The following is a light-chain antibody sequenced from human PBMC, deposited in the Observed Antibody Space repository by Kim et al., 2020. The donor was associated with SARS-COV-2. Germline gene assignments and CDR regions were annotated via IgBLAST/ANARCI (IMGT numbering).Light chain of an antibody. CDR3: QQYETLPLT. CDR2: GTS. V-gene: IGKV3-20*01. Sequence: ETVLTQSPATLSLSPGERATLSCRASQSVSGSYLAWYQQRPAQPPRLLIYGTSNRAAGIPDRFSGSGSGTDFTLIINRLEPDDFAVYSCQQYETLPLTFGGGTKVDIK. CDR1: QSVSGSY. J-gene: IGKJ4*01.